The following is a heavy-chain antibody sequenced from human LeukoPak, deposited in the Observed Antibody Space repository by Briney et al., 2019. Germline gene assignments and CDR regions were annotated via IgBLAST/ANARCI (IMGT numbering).Heavy chain of an antibody. J-gene: IGHJ4*02. CDR1: GLTFRSYW. V-gene: IGHV3-7*01. D-gene: IGHD2-15*01. CDR2: IKEDGSGK. CDR3: ARDTGCSGGSCYSFYDY. Sequence: PGGSLRLSCAASGLTFRSYWMTWVRQAPGKGLEWVANIKEDGSGKYYVDSVKGRLTISRDNAKNSLYLQMNSLRAEDTAVYYCARDTGCSGGSCYSFYDYCGQGTLVTVSS.